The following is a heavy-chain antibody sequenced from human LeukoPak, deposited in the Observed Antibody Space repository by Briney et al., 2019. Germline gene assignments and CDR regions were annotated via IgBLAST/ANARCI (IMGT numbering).Heavy chain of an antibody. V-gene: IGHV4-59*12. D-gene: IGHD3-10*01. CDR2: IYYSGST. J-gene: IGHJ3*02. CDR3: AREGKLVRGAQDAFDI. Sequence: SETLSLTCTVSGGSISSYYWSWIRQPPGKGLEWIGYIYYSGSTYYNPSLKSRVTISVDTSKNQFSLKLSSVTAADTAVYYCAREGKLVRGAQDAFDIWGQGTMVTVSS. CDR1: GGSISSYY.